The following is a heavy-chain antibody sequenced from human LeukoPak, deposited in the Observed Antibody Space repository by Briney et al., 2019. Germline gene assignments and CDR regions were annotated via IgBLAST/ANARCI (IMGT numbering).Heavy chain of an antibody. V-gene: IGHV3-7*01. J-gene: IGHJ4*02. Sequence: PGGSLRLSCAASGFSFRSYWMTWVRQAPGKGLEWVANIKQDGSEKYYVDSVKGRFTISRDNAKNSLFLQMNTLRAEDTAVYYCATGYSSGWYGRLDYWGQGTLVTVSS. CDR1: GFSFRSYW. CDR2: IKQDGSEK. D-gene: IGHD6-19*01. CDR3: ATGYSSGWYGRLDY.